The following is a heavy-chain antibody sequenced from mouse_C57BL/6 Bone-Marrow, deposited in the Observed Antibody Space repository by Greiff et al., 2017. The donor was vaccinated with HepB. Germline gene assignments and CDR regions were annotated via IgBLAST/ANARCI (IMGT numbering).Heavy chain of an antibody. Sequence: EVKLQQSGPELVKPGASVKISCKASGYTFTDYYMNWVKQSHGKSLEWIGDINPNNGGTSYNQKFKGKATLTVDKSSSTAYMELRSLTSEDSAVYYCARSNNWGQGTTLTVSS. J-gene: IGHJ2*01. V-gene: IGHV1-26*01. D-gene: IGHD5-2*01. CDR1: GYTFTDYY. CDR2: INPNNGGT. CDR3: ARSNN.